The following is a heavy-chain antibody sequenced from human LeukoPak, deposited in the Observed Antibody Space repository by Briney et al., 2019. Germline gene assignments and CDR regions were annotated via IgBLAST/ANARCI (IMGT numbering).Heavy chain of an antibody. D-gene: IGHD4-17*01. J-gene: IGHJ4*02. Sequence: SVKASCKASGGTFSSYAISWVRQAPGQGLEWMGRIIPIFGTANYAQKFQGRVTITTDESTSTAYMELSGLRSEDTAVYYCARGDFHDDYGDYPFDYWGQGTLVTVSS. CDR3: ARGDFHDDYGDYPFDY. CDR2: IIPIFGTA. V-gene: IGHV1-69*05. CDR1: GGTFSSYA.